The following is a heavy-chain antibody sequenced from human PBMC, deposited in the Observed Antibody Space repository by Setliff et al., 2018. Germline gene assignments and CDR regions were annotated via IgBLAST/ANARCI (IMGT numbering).Heavy chain of an antibody. V-gene: IGHV3-30-3*01. J-gene: IGHJ4*02. CDR1: GFTFSSYA. D-gene: IGHD6-19*01. CDR2: ISYDGSNK. Sequence: LRLSCAASGFTFSSYAMHWVRQAPGKGLEWVAVISYDGSNKYYADSVKGRFTISRDNSKNTLYLQMNSLRAEDTAVYYCAKDSSGWYDWGQGTLVTVSS. CDR3: AKDSSGWYD.